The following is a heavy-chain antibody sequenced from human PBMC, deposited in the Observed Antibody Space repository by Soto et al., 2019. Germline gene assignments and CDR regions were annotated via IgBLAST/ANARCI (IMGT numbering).Heavy chain of an antibody. V-gene: IGHV4-39*02. Sequence: SETLSLTCTVFGGSISDDTYYWGWIRQPPGKGLEWIGSIYYSGTSSYNPSLESRVTMSVDTSKKQLSLGLRSVTATDTSVYYCARGFFSGKAYSGGWNCFDYWGQGALVTVSS. CDR3: ARGFFSGKAYSGGWNCFDY. CDR1: GGSISDDTYY. D-gene: IGHD3-10*01. J-gene: IGHJ4*02. CDR2: IYYSGTS.